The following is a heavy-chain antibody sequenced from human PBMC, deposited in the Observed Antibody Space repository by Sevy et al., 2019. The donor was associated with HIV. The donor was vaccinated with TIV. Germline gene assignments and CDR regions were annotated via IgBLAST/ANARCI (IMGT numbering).Heavy chain of an antibody. CDR3: VTGHDNGAIFDY. J-gene: IGHJ4*02. CDR1: GFIFNNAW. D-gene: IGHD4-17*01. Sequence: GGSLRLSCAASGFIFNNAWMTWVRQIPGQGLEWVGHIKSKTDGGTTDYAAPVKDRFIISRDDSKNTLYLQMSSLQTEDTAIYYSVTGHDNGAIFDYWGQGTLVTVSS. CDR2: IKSKTDGGTT. V-gene: IGHV3-15*01.